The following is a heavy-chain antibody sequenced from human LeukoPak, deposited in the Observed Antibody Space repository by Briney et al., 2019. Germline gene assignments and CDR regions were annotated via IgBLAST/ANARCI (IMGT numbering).Heavy chain of an antibody. D-gene: IGHD3-22*01. V-gene: IGHV1-46*01. Sequence: ASVKVSCKASVYTFTKSHIHWVRQAPGQGLEWMGVINPSGGSTSYAQKFQGRVTMTRDTSTSTVYMELSSLRSEDTAVYYCARAKYYQDSSGYLNGFDPWGQGTLVTVSS. CDR2: INPSGGST. CDR1: VYTFTKSH. J-gene: IGHJ5*02. CDR3: ARAKYYQDSSGYLNGFDP.